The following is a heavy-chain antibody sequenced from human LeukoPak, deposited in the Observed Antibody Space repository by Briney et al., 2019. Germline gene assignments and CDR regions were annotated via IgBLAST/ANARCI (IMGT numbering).Heavy chain of an antibody. CDR3: ERHLEAWNSNFYFYYMDV. CDR1: GGSISGYY. D-gene: IGHD1-7*01. CDR2: MYYSGGGT. Sequence: PSETLSLTCTVSGGSISGYYWSWIRQPPGKGLEWIGNMYYSGGGTTYNPSLKSRVIMSQDTSKNQFSLRLSSVTAADTAVYYCERHLEAWNSNFYFYYMDVWGKGTTVTVSS. J-gene: IGHJ6*03. V-gene: IGHV4-59*08.